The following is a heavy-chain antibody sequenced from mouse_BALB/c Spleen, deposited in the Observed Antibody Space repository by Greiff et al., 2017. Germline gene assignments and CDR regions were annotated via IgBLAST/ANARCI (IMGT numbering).Heavy chain of an antibody. CDR2: IWSGGST. D-gene: IGHD4-1*02. Sequence: VQLVESGPGLVQPSQSLSITCTVSGFSLTSYGVHWVRQSPGKGLEWLGVIWSGGSTDYNAAFISRLSISKDNSKSQVFFKMNSLQANDTAIYYCARDPQLGRGGDYFDYWGQGTTLTVSS. J-gene: IGHJ2*01. CDR1: GFSLTSYG. V-gene: IGHV2-2*02. CDR3: ARDPQLGRGGDYFDY.